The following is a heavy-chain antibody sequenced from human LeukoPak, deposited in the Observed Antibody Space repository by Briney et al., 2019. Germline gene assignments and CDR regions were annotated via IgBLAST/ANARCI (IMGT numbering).Heavy chain of an antibody. Sequence: ASVKVSCKASGYTFNSYGINWVRQALGQGFEGMGWISPYNGNTNYAQKFQGRVTMTTDTSTSTAYMDLRSLRSDDTAVYSCAREQVRSIAAPEAFDIWGQGTMVTVSS. J-gene: IGHJ3*02. CDR2: ISPYNGNT. CDR1: GYTFNSYG. V-gene: IGHV1-18*01. CDR3: AREQVRSIAAPEAFDI. D-gene: IGHD6-6*01.